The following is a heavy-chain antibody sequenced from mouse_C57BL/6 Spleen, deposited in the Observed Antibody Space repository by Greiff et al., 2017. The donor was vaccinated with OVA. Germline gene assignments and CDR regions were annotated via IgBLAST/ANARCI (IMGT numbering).Heavy chain of an antibody. CDR2: IDPYGGGT. D-gene: IGHD2-3*01. Sequence: QVQLKQPGAELVKPGASVKLSCKASGYTFTSYWMYWVKQRPGRGLEWIGKIDPYGGGTNYNEKFKSKSTLAVDKPSSTAYMQLSSLTSEDSAVYYCARGYDGYFDYWGQGTTLTVSS. CDR3: ARGYDGYFDY. J-gene: IGHJ2*01. CDR1: GYTFTSYW. V-gene: IGHV1-72*01.